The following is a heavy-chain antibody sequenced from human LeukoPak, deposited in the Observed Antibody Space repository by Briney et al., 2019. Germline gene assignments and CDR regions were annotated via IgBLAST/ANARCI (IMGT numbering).Heavy chain of an antibody. CDR2: IYYSGST. Sequence: PSETLSLTCTVSGGSISSGDYYWSWIRQPPGKGLEWIGYIYYSGSTYYNPSLKSRVTISVDTSKNQFSLKLSSVTAADTAVYYCARAPRLWWSRGAFDIWGQGTMVTVSS. D-gene: IGHD2-21*01. V-gene: IGHV4-30-4*01. CDR3: ARAPRLWWSRGAFDI. J-gene: IGHJ3*02. CDR1: GGSISSGDYY.